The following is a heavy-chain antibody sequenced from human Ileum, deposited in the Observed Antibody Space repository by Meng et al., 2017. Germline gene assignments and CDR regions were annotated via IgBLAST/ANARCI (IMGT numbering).Heavy chain of an antibody. J-gene: IGHJ4*02. CDR1: GFIFSSYA. V-gene: IGHV3-23*01. D-gene: IGHD1-14*01. CDR3: ANGNSPDY. CDR2: INSGGDVT. Sequence: GGSLRLSCVASGFIFSSYAMSWVRQAPGKGLEWVSGINSGGDVTYYADSVKGRFTISRDNSKNTLYLQMNSLRVEDTAVYFCANGNSPDYWGQGTLVTVSS.